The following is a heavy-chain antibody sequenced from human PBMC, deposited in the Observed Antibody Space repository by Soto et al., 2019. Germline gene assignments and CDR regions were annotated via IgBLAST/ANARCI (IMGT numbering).Heavy chain of an antibody. CDR1: GFTFSSYG. CDR2: IWYDGSNK. Sequence: PGGSLRLSCAASGFTFSSYGMHWVRQAPGKGLEWVAVIWYDGSNKYYADSVKGRFTISRDNSKNTLYLQMNSLRAEDTAVYYCARDIRFGEQLDYYYYYGMDVWGQGTTVTVSS. V-gene: IGHV3-33*01. D-gene: IGHD6-13*01. CDR3: ARDIRFGEQLDYYYYYGMDV. J-gene: IGHJ6*02.